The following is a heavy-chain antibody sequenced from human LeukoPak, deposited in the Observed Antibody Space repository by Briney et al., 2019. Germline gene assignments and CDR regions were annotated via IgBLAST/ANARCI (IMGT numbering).Heavy chain of an antibody. CDR2: IKQDGSEK. J-gene: IGHJ4*02. CDR3: ARELMVRGIIRKNFDS. CDR1: GFTFSSYS. D-gene: IGHD3-10*01. Sequence: GGSLRLSCAASGFTFSSYSMNWVRQAPGKGLEWVANIKQDGSEKYYVDSVKGRFTISRDNAKNSLYLQMNSLRAEDTAVYYCARELMVRGIIRKNFDSWGQGTLVTVSS. V-gene: IGHV3-7*01.